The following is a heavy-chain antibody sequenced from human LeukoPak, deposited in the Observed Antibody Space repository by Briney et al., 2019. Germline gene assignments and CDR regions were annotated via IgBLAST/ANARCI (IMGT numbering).Heavy chain of an antibody. J-gene: IGHJ4*02. CDR3: SRIKYGGNSGYHFDY. D-gene: IGHD4-23*01. V-gene: IGHV3-23*01. CDR1: GFNFNYFA. CDR2: IGDSGSGG. Sequence: PGGSLRLSCSAFGFNFNYFAMSWIRQAPGKRLEWVSTIGDSGSGGSYADSVRGRFTISRDNSKNIVYPQMHSLRVDDSAVYYCSRIKYGGNSGYHFDYWGQGTLVTVSS.